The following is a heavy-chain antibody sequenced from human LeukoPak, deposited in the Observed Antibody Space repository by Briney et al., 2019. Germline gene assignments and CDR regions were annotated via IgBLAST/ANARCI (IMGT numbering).Heavy chain of an antibody. CDR1: GLTFSSYA. CDR3: ASATIFGVVIFY. Sequence: PGGSLRLSCAASGLTFSSYAMHWVRQAPGKGLEWVAVISYDGSNKYYADSMKGRLTISRDNPKNTLYLQMNSLRAEDTAVYYCASATIFGVVIFYWGQGTLVTFSS. J-gene: IGHJ4*02. CDR2: ISYDGSNK. D-gene: IGHD3-3*01. V-gene: IGHV3-30*04.